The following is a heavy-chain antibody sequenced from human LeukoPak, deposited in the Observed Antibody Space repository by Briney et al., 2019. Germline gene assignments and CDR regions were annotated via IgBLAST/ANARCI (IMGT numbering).Heavy chain of an antibody. D-gene: IGHD6-13*01. J-gene: IGHJ4*02. CDR2: INSDGSST. CDR1: GFTFSSYW. V-gene: IGHV3-74*01. Sequence: GGSLRLFCAASGFTFSSYWMHWVRQAPGKGLVWVSRINSDGSSTSYADFVKGRFTISRDNAKNTLYLQMNSLRAEDTAVYYCARSSKPGIAAAGFDYWGQGTLVTVSS. CDR3: ARSSKPGIAAAGFDY.